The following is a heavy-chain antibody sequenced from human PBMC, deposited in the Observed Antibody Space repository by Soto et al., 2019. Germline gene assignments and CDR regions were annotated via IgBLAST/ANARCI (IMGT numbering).Heavy chain of an antibody. J-gene: IGHJ6*02. CDR1: GFTVSSNY. Sequence: PGGSLRLSCAASGFTVSSNYMSWVRQAPGKGLEWVSVIYSGGSTYYADSVKGRFTISRDNSKNTLYLQMNSLRAEDTAVYYCASNGMVRPPGYGMDVWGQGTTVTVSS. CDR2: IYSGGST. V-gene: IGHV3-66*01. CDR3: ASNGMVRPPGYGMDV. D-gene: IGHD3-10*01.